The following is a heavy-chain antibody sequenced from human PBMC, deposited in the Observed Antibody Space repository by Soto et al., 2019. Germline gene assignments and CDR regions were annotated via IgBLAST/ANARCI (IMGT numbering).Heavy chain of an antibody. CDR2: IDPSDSYT. CDR1: GYSFTSYW. V-gene: IGHV5-10-1*01. CDR3: ASSIPPCKHTVPINYYGMDV. Sequence: GESLKISCKGSGYSFTSYWISWVRQMPGKGLEWMGRIDPSDSYTNYSPSFQGHVTISADKSISTAYLQWSSLKASDTAMYYCASSIPPCKHTVPINYYGMDVWGQGTTVTVSS. D-gene: IGHD2-2*02. J-gene: IGHJ6*02.